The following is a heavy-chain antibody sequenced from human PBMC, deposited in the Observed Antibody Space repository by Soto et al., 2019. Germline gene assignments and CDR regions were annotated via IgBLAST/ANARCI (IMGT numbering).Heavy chain of an antibody. CDR3: ATLWFGEGNY. J-gene: IGHJ4*02. D-gene: IGHD3-10*01. CDR1: GGSISSSSYY. Sequence: QLQLQESGPGLVKPSETLSLTCTVSGGSISSSSYYWGWIRQPPGKGLEWIGGIYYSGSTYYNPSLKIRVTISLDTSKNQFSLKLSSVTAADTAVYYCATLWFGEGNYWGQGTLVTVSS. CDR2: IYYSGST. V-gene: IGHV4-39*01.